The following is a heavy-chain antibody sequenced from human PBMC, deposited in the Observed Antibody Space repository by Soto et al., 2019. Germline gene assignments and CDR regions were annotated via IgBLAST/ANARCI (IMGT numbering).Heavy chain of an antibody. V-gene: IGHV4-31*03. CDR1: GGSISSSSYY. CDR2: IYYSGST. J-gene: IGHJ4*02. Sequence: SETLSLTCTVSGGSISSSSYYWGWIRQHPGKGLEWIGYIYYSGSTYYNPSLKSRVTISVDTSKNQFSLKLSSVTAADTAVYYCARGSAYSGYALDYWGQGTLVTVSS. CDR3: ARGSAYSGYALDY. D-gene: IGHD5-12*01.